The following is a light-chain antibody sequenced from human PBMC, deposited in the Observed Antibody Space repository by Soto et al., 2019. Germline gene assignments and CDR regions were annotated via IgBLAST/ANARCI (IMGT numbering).Light chain of an antibody. Sequence: VLTQFPASLSLSLGESATLSCRGSQSVSSYLAWYQQKPGQAPRLLIYDASNRATGIPARFSGSGSGTDFTLTISSLEPEDFAVYYCQQSSNWPPITFGQGTRLEIK. CDR1: QSVSSY. CDR3: QQSSNWPPIT. CDR2: DAS. J-gene: IGKJ5*01. V-gene: IGKV3-11*01.